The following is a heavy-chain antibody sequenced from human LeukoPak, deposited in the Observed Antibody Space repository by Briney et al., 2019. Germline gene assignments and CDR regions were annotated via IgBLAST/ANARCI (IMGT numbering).Heavy chain of an antibody. CDR2: ISSSSSTI. J-gene: IGHJ4*02. Sequence: GGSLGLSCAASGFTFSSYSMNWVRQAPGKGLEWVSYISSSSSTIYYADSVKGRFTISRDNAKNSLYLQMNSLRAEDTAVYYCASLRIQLWLRAPTDYWGQGTLVTVSS. CDR1: GFTFSSYS. V-gene: IGHV3-48*01. D-gene: IGHD5-18*01. CDR3: ASLRIQLWLRAPTDY.